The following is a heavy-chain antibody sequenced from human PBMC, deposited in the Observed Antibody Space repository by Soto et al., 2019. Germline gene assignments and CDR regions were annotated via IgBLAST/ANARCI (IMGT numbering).Heavy chain of an antibody. CDR1: GFTFSSFA. J-gene: IGHJ4*02. D-gene: IGHD5-12*01. Sequence: DVQLLESGGGLVQPGGSLRLSCAASGFTFSSFAMTWVRQAPGKGLEWVSTISGPGSSTYYADSVKGRFTISRDNSKNTLYLQVNSLRAEDTAVYYCGKRWLQYYFDYWGQGTLVTVSS. CDR2: ISGPGSST. V-gene: IGHV3-23*01. CDR3: GKRWLQYYFDY.